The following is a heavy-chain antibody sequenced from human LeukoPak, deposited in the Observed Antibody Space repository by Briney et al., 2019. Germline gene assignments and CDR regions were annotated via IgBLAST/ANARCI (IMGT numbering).Heavy chain of an antibody. CDR1: GFIFDNYA. J-gene: IGHJ4*02. D-gene: IGHD6-19*01. V-gene: IGHV3-43*02. Sequence: GGSLRLSCAAPGFIFDNYAIHWVRQAPGKGLEWVSLISGDGGSTFYADSVRGRFTISRDNTRKSLSLQMSSLRSEDTALYYCARESETSGWYNYWGQGTLVTVSS. CDR2: ISGDGGST. CDR3: ARESETSGWYNY.